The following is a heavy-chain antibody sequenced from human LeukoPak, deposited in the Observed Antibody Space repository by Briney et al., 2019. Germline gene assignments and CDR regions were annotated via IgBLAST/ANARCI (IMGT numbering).Heavy chain of an antibody. J-gene: IGHJ4*02. D-gene: IGHD3-22*01. V-gene: IGHV4-39*07. CDR3: ARAGETYYYDSSGYYYHRTFFDY. CDR1: GGSISSSSYY. Sequence: SETLSLTCTVSGGSISSSSYYWGWIRQPPGKGLEWIGSIYYSGSTYYNPSLKSRVTISVDTSKNQFSLKLSSVTAADTAVYYCARAGETYYYDSSGYYYHRTFFDYWGQGTLVTVSS. CDR2: IYYSGST.